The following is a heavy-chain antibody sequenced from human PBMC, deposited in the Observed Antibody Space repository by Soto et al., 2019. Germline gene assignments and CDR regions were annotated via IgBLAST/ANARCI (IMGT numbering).Heavy chain of an antibody. V-gene: IGHV4-34*01. CDR2: ISHSGST. CDR1: GGSFSGYY. D-gene: IGHD5-12*01. CDR3: ARAGGYRGSWFDP. J-gene: IGHJ5*02. Sequence: SETLSLTCAVYGGSFSGYYWSWIRQPPGKGLEWIGEISHSGSTNYNPSLKSRVTISVDTSKNQFSLKLSSVTAADTAVYYCARAGGYRGSWFDPWGQGTLVTVSS.